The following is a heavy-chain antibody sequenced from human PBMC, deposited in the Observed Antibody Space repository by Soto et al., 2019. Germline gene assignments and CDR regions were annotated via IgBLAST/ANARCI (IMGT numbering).Heavy chain of an antibody. D-gene: IGHD3-22*01. CDR3: AGLYPYESSPYHLSY. Sequence: SETLSLACTVSGGSISSSSSYWGWIRQHPGKGLEWVGSIYYLGNTYYNPSLGSRITISVDPSKNQFSLKLRSVTAADTAVFYCAGLYPYESSPYHLSYWGQGALGTVSS. J-gene: IGHJ4*02. CDR2: IYYLGNT. CDR1: GGSISSSSSY. V-gene: IGHV4-39*01.